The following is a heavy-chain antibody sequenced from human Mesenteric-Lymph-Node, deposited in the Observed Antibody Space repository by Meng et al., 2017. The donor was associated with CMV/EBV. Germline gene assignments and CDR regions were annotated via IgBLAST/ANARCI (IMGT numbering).Heavy chain of an antibody. CDR3: VRRRPYGDYDY. Sequence: GESLKISCAASGFTFSSYSMNWVRRAPGKGLEWVSSISSSSYIYYADSVKGRFTLSRDNAKNPRYLQMNSRRAEDTAVYYCVRRRPYGDYDYWGQGTLVTVSS. D-gene: IGHD4-17*01. CDR1: GFTFSSYS. V-gene: IGHV3-21*01. J-gene: IGHJ4*02. CDR2: ISSSSYI.